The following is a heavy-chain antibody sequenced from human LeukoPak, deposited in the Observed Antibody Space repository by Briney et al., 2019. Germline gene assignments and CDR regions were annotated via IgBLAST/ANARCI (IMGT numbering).Heavy chain of an antibody. V-gene: IGHV3-30-3*01. Sequence: GGSLRLSCSAPGFPFGSYAMNWVRQAPGQGLEWVAVILYDGGTTYYADSVKGRFTISRDNSKNTLYLQMNSLRAEDTAVYYCAREGVGATTPVLYYFDYWGQGTLATVSS. CDR1: GFPFGSYA. CDR3: AREGVGATTPVLYYFDY. CDR2: ILYDGGTT. J-gene: IGHJ4*02. D-gene: IGHD1-26*01.